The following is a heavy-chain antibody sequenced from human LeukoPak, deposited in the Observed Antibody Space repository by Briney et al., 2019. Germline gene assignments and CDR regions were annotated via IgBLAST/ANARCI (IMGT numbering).Heavy chain of an antibody. Sequence: SGPTLVNPTQTLTLTCTFSGFSLSTSGMCVSWIRQPPGKALEWLARIDWDDDKYYSTSLKTRLTISKDTSKNQVVLTMTNMDPVDTATYYCARMINVDSPNWFDPWGQGTLVTVSS. D-gene: IGHD5-12*01. CDR3: ARMINVDSPNWFDP. CDR2: IDWDDDK. CDR1: GFSLSTSGMC. V-gene: IGHV2-70*11. J-gene: IGHJ5*02.